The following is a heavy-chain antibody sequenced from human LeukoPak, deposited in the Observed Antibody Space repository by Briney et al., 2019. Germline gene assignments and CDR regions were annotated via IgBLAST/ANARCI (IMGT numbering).Heavy chain of an antibody. CDR1: GFTFDDYG. V-gene: IGHV3-20*04. Sequence: GGSLRFSCAASGFTFDDYGMSWVRQAPGKGLEWVSGINWNGGSTGYADSVKGRFTISRDNSKSTLYLQMNSLRAEDTAVYYCAKGGSTSPNGINDYWGQGTLVTVSS. CDR2: INWNGGST. CDR3: AKGGSTSPNGINDY. J-gene: IGHJ4*02. D-gene: IGHD2-2*01.